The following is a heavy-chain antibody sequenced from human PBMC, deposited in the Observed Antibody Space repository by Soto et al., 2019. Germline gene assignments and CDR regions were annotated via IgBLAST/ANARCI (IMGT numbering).Heavy chain of an antibody. CDR3: ARGPGGFGDFSLDY. V-gene: IGHV4-4*07. D-gene: IGHD3-10*01. Sequence: QVQLQESGPGLVKPSETLSLSCGVSGGSISQYYWSCIRQPAGKGLEWIGRIYSGGITNYNPSLESRVTMSVDTSKNQFSLKLSSVTAADTAVYYCARGPGGFGDFSLDYWGQGTLVTVSS. CDR2: IYSGGIT. CDR1: GGSISQYY. J-gene: IGHJ4*02.